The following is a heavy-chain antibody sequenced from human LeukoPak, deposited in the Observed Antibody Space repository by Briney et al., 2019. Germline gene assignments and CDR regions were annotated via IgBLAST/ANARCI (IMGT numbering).Heavy chain of an antibody. CDR2: ISGGSGST. Sequence: GGSLRLSCAASGFTFSSYAMSWVRQAPGKGLAWVSTISGGSGSTYCADSVKGRFTISRDNSKNTLYLQMYSLRDEDTAVYYCAKHRFESGGYHSTDWGQGTLVTVSS. J-gene: IGHJ4*02. CDR1: GFTFSSYA. CDR3: AKHRFESGGYHSTD. D-gene: IGHD3-22*01. V-gene: IGHV3-23*01.